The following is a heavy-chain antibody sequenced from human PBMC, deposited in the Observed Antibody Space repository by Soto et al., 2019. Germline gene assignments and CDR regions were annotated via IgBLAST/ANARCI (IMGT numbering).Heavy chain of an antibody. CDR2: IIPIFGTA. Sequence: NLSCKASGCTFSSYAISWLRHTHKQGLEWMGGIIPIFGTANYAQKFQGRVTITADESTSTAYMELSSLRSEDTAVYYCARAGTTSHYYYYGLEVRRKRSTVTVS. CDR3: ARAGTTSHYYYYGLEV. J-gene: IGHJ6*04. CDR1: GCTFSSYA. V-gene: IGHV1-69*01. D-gene: IGHD1-1*01.